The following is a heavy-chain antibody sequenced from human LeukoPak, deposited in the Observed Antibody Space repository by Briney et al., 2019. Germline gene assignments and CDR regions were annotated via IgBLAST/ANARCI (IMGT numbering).Heavy chain of an antibody. CDR1: GFTFSSYA. CDR3: ANLDYGGNSNYFDY. CDR2: ISGSGGST. V-gene: IGHV3-23*01. Sequence: GGSLRLSCAASGFTFSSYAMIWVRQAPGKGLEWVSAISGSGGSTYYADSVKGRFTIPRDNSKNTLYLQMNSLRAEDTAVYYCANLDYGGNSNYFDYWGQGTLVTVSS. J-gene: IGHJ4*02. D-gene: IGHD4-23*01.